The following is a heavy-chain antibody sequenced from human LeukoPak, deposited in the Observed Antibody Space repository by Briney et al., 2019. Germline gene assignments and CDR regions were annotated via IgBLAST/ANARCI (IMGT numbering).Heavy chain of an antibody. V-gene: IGHV3-15*01. CDR3: TTNEDIVIVTVEVREYYCDYYMDV. CDR1: GFKPSDAW. J-gene: IGHJ6*03. Sequence: GGSLRPSCSASGFKPSDAWTSCVRQAPGKGLEWVGRVKTKAAGGTTEYSAPVKGRFTISRDDSQNMLYLQVNSLKTEDTAAYYCTTNEDIVIVTVEVREYYCDYYMDVWGKGTTVTVSS. CDR2: VKTKAAGGTT. D-gene: IGHD2/OR15-2a*01.